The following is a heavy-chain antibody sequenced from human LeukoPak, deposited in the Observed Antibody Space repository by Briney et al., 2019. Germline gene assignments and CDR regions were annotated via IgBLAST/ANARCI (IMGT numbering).Heavy chain of an antibody. D-gene: IGHD4-17*01. CDR1: GGSISSGGYY. Sequence: PSETLSPTCTVSGGSISSGGYYWSWIRQHPGKGLEWIGYIYYTGSTYYNPSLESRVTLSVDTSKNQFSLKLSSVTAADTAVYYCARDGGRDYAVDYWGQGTLVTVSS. V-gene: IGHV4-31*03. CDR2: IYYTGST. CDR3: ARDGGRDYAVDY. J-gene: IGHJ4*02.